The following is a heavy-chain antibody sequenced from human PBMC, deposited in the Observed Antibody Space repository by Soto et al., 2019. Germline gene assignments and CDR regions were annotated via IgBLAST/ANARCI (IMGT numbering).Heavy chain of an antibody. V-gene: IGHV6-1*01. J-gene: IGHJ4*02. D-gene: IGHD6-13*01. Sequence: KQSQTLSLTCAISGDSVSSNSAAWNWIRQSPSRGLEWLGRTYYRSKWYNDYAVSVKSRITINPDTSKNQFSLQLNSVTPEDTAVYYCASNGYSSSWWIFDYWGQGTLVTVSS. CDR2: TYYRSKWYN. CDR1: GDSVSSNSAA. CDR3: ASNGYSSSWWIFDY.